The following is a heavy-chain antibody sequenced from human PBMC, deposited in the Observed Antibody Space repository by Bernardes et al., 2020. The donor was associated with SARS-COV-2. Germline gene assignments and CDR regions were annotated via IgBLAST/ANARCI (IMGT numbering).Heavy chain of an antibody. J-gene: IGHJ4*02. CDR1: GFNFSGSA. Sequence: GSLRLSCAASGFNFSGSAIQWVRQPSGKGLEWIGRIRSKPKGYATTYAASLKGRFVISRDDSRNTAYLQMHSLKIEDTAVYYCTGDYLYWDQGTLVSVSS. CDR2: IRSKPKGYAT. D-gene: IGHD4-17*01. V-gene: IGHV3-73*01. CDR3: TGDYLY.